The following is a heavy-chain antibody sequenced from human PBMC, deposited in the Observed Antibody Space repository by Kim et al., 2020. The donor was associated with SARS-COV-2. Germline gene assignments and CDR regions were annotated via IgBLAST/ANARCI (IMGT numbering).Heavy chain of an antibody. Sequence: SETLSLTCAVYGGSFSGYYWSWIRQPPRKGLEWIGEINHSGSTNYNPSLKSRVTISVDTSKNQFSLKLSSVTAADTAVYYCARGGPSSYWGTKRDYWGQGTLVTVSS. CDR3: ARGGPSSYWGTKRDY. J-gene: IGHJ4*02. V-gene: IGHV4-34*01. CDR1: GGSFSGYY. CDR2: INHSGST. D-gene: IGHD1-26*01.